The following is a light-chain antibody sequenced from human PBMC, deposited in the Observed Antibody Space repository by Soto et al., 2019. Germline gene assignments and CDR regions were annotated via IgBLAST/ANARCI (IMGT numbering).Light chain of an antibody. CDR3: DSYSSTDTPFV. Sequence: ALAQPSSVSGSPGQSITISCTGTSTDVGGYNYVSWYQHHSGKAPKLLIYEVTNRPSGISDRFSGSKSVNTASLTISGLQAEDESDYYCDSYSSTDTPFVFGTGTKLTVL. J-gene: IGLJ1*01. CDR1: STDVGGYNY. CDR2: EVT. V-gene: IGLV2-14*01.